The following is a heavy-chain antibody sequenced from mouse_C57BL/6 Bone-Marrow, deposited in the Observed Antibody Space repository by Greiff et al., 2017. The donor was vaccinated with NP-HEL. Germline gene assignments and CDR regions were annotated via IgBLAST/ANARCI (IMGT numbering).Heavy chain of an antibody. Sequence: QVQLQQPGAELVMPGASVKLSCKASGYTFTSYWMHWVKQRPGQGLEWIGEIDPSDSYTNYNQKFKGKSTLTVDKSSSTAYMQLSSLTSADSAVYYCARGEVRGWLLPYWYFDVWGTGTTVTVSS. J-gene: IGHJ1*03. CDR1: GYTFTSYW. CDR2: IDPSDSYT. V-gene: IGHV1-69*01. D-gene: IGHD2-3*01. CDR3: ARGEVRGWLLPYWYFDV.